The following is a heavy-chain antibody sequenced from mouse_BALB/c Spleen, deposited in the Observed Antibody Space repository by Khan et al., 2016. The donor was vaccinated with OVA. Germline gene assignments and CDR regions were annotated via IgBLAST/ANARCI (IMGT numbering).Heavy chain of an antibody. CDR2: INYSGNT. Sequence: VQLQESGPGLVKPSQSLSLTCTVTGYSITSDYAWNWIRQFPGNKLEWMGYINYSGNTSYNPSLKSRISITRDTSKNQFFLQLNSVTTEDTATXYTARKYCDDYDPFPYWGQGTLLTVSA. J-gene: IGHJ3*01. CDR3: ARKYCDDYDPFPY. V-gene: IGHV3-2*02. D-gene: IGHD2-4*01. CDR1: GYSITSDYA.